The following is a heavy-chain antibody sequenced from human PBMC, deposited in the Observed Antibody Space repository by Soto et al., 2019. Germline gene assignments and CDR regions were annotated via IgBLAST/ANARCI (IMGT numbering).Heavy chain of an antibody. CDR3: ARGSSSYYDYGMDV. V-gene: IGHV4-30-2*01. Sequence: PSETLSLTCAVSGDSISRGGYSWTWIRQPPGKALEWIGNIYDSGSTSYNPSLKSRVTISVDTSKNQFSLRLTSVTAADTAVYFRARGSSSYYDYGMDVWGQGTTVTVSS. CDR1: GDSISRGGYS. J-gene: IGHJ6*02. D-gene: IGHD6-6*01. CDR2: IYDSGST.